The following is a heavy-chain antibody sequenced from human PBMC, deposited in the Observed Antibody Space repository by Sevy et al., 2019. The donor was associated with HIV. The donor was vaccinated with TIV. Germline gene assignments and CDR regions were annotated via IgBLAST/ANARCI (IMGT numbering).Heavy chain of an antibody. J-gene: IGHJ5*02. CDR3: ARVDANYDKGFDP. Sequence: GGSLRLSCTASGFPFSSYEMNWVRQAPGKGLEWVSYITNSGTTKYYSDSVKGRFTISRDNAKNSLYMQMNSLRAEDTAVYYCARVDANYDKGFDPWGQGTLVNVSS. D-gene: IGHD3-22*01. CDR2: ITNSGTTK. V-gene: IGHV3-48*03. CDR1: GFPFSSYE.